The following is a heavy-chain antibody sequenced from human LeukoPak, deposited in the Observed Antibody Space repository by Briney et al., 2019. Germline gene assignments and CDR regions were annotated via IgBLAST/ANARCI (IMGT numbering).Heavy chain of an antibody. CDR3: ARALVRATMVWYFDL. Sequence: SETLSLTCAVSGGSFSGYYLSWIRQPPGKGLEWIGEISHSGSTNYSPSLKSRVTISVDTSKNQFSLNLSSVTAADTAVYYCARALVRATMVWYFDLWGRGTLVTVSS. V-gene: IGHV4-34*01. J-gene: IGHJ2*01. CDR2: ISHSGST. CDR1: GGSFSGYY. D-gene: IGHD5-12*01.